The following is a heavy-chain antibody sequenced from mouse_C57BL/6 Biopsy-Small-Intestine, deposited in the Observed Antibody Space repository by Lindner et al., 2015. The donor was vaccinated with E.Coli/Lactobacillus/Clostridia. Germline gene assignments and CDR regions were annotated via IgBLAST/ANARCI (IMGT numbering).Heavy chain of an antibody. J-gene: IGHJ1*01. D-gene: IGHD1-1*02. Sequence: SVKVSCKASGGTFSTYTIYWVRQAPGQGLEWMGGIMPIFATPIYAEKFQGRVTITANESTSTAYMELSSLRSDDTAMYYCARDDPMGGQQVTMFAWGQGTTVTVSS. CDR2: IMPIFATP. CDR3: ARDDPMGGQQVTMFA. CDR1: GGTFSTYT. V-gene: IGHV1-4*01.